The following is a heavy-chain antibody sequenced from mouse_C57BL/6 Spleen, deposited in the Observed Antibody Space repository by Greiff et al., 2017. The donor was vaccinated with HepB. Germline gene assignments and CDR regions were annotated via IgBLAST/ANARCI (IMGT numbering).Heavy chain of an antibody. CDR1: GYSFTSYY. D-gene: IGHD2-5*01. V-gene: IGHV1-66*01. J-gene: IGHJ3*01. Sequence: VQLQQSGPELVKPGASVKISCKASGYSFTSYYIHWVKQRPGQGLEWIGWIYPGSGNTKYNEKFKGKATLTADTSSSTAYMQLSSLTSEDSAVYYCAREDSNYGAWFAYWGQGTLVTVSA. CDR3: AREDSNYGAWFAY. CDR2: IYPGSGNT.